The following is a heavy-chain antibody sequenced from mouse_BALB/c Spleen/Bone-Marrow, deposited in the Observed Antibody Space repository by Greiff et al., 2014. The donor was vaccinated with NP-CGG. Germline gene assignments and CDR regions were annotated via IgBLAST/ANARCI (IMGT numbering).Heavy chain of an antibody. J-gene: IGHJ4*01. V-gene: IGHV2-5-1*01. CDR3: AIDGYYAMDY. Sequence: VMLVESGPSLVQPSQSLSITCTVSGFSLISYGVHWVRQSPGKGLEWLGVIWRGGSTDYNAAFMSRLSITKDNSKSQVFFKMNSLQADDTAIYYCAIDGYYAMDYWGQGTSVTVSS. CDR2: IWRGGST. CDR1: GFSLISYG. D-gene: IGHD2-3*01.